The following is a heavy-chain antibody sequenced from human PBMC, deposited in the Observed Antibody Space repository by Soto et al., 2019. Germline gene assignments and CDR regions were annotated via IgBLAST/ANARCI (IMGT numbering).Heavy chain of an antibody. Sequence: EVQLLESGGGLVQPGGSLRLSCAASGFTFSSYAMSWVRQAPGKGLEWVSAISGSGGSTYYADSVKGRFTISRDNSKNTLYLQMNSLRAEDTAVYYCARRVRGVISPPGLPTCYYYRDVWGKGTTVTVSS. J-gene: IGHJ6*03. CDR2: ISGSGGST. CDR3: ARRVRGVISPPGLPTCYYYRDV. V-gene: IGHV3-23*01. CDR1: GFTFSSYA. D-gene: IGHD3-10*01.